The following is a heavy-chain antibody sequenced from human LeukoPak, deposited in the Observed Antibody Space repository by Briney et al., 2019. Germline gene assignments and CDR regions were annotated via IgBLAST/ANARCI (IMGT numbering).Heavy chain of an antibody. V-gene: IGHV1-69*02. CDR1: GGTFSSYT. D-gene: IGHD6-19*01. CDR3: ASYLIAVAGSFDY. Sequence: SVKVSCKASGGTFSSYTISWVRQAPGHGLEWMGRIIPILGIANYAQKFQGRVTITADKSTSTAYMELSSLRSEDTAVYYCASYLIAVAGSFDYWGQGTLVTVSS. J-gene: IGHJ4*02. CDR2: IIPILGIA.